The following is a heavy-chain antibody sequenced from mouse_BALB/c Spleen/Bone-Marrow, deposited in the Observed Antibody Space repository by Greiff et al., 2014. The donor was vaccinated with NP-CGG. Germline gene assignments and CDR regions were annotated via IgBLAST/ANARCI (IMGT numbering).Heavy chain of an antibody. V-gene: IGHV1S135*01. CDR2: IDPYNGGT. D-gene: IGHD2-13*01. CDR1: GYAFTNYN. Sequence: EVQVVESGPEVVKPGASVKVSCKASGYAFTNYNMYWVKQSHGKSLEWIGYIDPYNGGTSYNQKFKGKATLTVDKSSSTAYMHLNSLTSEDSAVYYCARGDGDYGFAYWGQGTLVTVSA. J-gene: IGHJ3*01. CDR3: ARGDGDYGFAY.